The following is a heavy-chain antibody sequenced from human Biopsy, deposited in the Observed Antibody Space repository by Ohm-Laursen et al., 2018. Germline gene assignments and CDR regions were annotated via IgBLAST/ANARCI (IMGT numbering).Heavy chain of an antibody. CDR2: ISYTGYT. CDR3: ARGSNDFGGLYFPR. CDR1: GGSFTGHY. V-gene: IGHV4-59*11. D-gene: IGHD4-23*01. Sequence: SETLSLTCTVSGGSFTGHYWRWIRQPPGKGLEWIGHISYTGYTSYNASLKSRVTISVDTSRNHFSLRLSSLTAADTAVYYCARGSNDFGGLYFPRWGQGTLLTVSS. J-gene: IGHJ4*02.